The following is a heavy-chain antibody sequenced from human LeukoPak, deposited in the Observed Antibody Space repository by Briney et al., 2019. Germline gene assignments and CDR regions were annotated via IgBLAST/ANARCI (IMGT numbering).Heavy chain of an antibody. V-gene: IGHV3-74*01. CDR2: INTDGGDT. CDR3: ARDDVKWEVPADH. Sequence: PGGSLRLSCAASGFTFRSYWMHWVRQAPGKGLVWVSRINTDGGDTSYADSVKGRFTISRDNAKNTLYLQMNSLRAEDTAVYYCARDDVKWEVPADHWGQGTLVTVSS. CDR1: GFTFRSYW. J-gene: IGHJ4*02. D-gene: IGHD1-26*01.